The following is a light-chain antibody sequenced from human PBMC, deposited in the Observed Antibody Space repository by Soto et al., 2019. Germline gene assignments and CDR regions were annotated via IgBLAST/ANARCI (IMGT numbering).Light chain of an antibody. Sequence: QSALTQPASVSGSPGQSITISCTGTSIDVGSYNLVSWYQQHPGKAPKLIIYEVSKRPSGVSKRFSGSKSGNTASLTISGLQPEDEADYFCCSYAGSSTLVFGGGTQLTVL. V-gene: IGLV2-23*02. CDR2: EVS. CDR1: SIDVGSYNL. CDR3: CSYAGSSTLV. J-gene: IGLJ3*02.